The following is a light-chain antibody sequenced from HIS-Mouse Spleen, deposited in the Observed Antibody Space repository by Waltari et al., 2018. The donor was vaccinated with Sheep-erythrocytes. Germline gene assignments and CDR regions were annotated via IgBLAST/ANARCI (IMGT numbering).Light chain of an antibody. J-gene: IGKJ2*01. CDR1: QSVSSY. V-gene: IGKV3-11*01. CDR2: DAS. Sequence: VLTQSPATLSLSPGERATLSCRTSQSVSSYLAWYQQKPGQAPRLLIYDASNRATGIPARFSGSGSGTDFTLTISSLEPEDFAVYYCQQRSNWPPYTFG. CDR3: QQRSNWPPYT.